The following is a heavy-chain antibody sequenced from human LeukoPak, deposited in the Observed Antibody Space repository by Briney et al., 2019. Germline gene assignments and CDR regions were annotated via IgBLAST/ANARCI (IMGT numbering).Heavy chain of an antibody. CDR3: ARGKAARRYYYYYMDV. D-gene: IGHD6-6*01. CDR1: GYTFTSYG. J-gene: IGHJ6*03. V-gene: IGHV1-18*01. CDR2: ISAYNGNT. Sequence: ASVKVSCKASGYTFTSYGISWVRQAPGQGLEWMGWISAYNGNTNYAQKLQGRVTMTTDTSTSTAYMELRSLRSDDTAVYYCARGKAARRYYYYYMDVWGKGTTVTVSS.